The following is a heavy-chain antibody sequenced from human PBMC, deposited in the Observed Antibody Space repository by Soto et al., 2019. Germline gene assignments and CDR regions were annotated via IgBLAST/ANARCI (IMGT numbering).Heavy chain of an antibody. Sequence: SETVSLTCAVYGGSFIGYYGTWIRQPPGKGLEWIGEINHSGSTNYNPSLKSRVTISADTSKNQFSLRLSSVTAADTAVYYCATLGHYDFWSGFRKGNWFDPWGQGTLVTVSS. J-gene: IGHJ5*02. V-gene: IGHV4-34*01. CDR3: ATLGHYDFWSGFRKGNWFDP. CDR2: INHSGST. CDR1: GGSFIGYY. D-gene: IGHD3-3*01.